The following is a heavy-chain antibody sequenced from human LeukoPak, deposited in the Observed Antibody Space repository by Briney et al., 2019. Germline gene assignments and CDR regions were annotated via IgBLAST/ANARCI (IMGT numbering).Heavy chain of an antibody. J-gene: IGHJ3*02. CDR2: INPNTGDA. D-gene: IGHD6-13*01. Sequence: GASVKVSCKASGYTFTGSYMSWVRQAPGQGLEWMGWINPNTGDANYAQKFQGRVTMTRDTSISTAYMELNRLTSDDTAVFYCARSQRPVYSSSWYLGAGFDIWGQGTMVTVSS. CDR3: ARSQRPVYSSSWYLGAGFDI. V-gene: IGHV1-2*02. CDR1: GYTFTGSY.